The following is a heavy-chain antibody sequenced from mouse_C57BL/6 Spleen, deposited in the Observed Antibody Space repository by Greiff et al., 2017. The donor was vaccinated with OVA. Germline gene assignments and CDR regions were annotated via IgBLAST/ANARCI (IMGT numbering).Heavy chain of an antibody. D-gene: IGHD2-4*01. Sequence: EVQGVESGGGLVKPGGSLKLSCAASGFTFSDYGMHWVRQAPEKGLEWVAYISSGSSTIYYADTVKGRFTISRDNAKNTLFLQMTSLRSEDTAMYYCAREEVYDYDGNYAMDYWGQGTSVTVSS. CDR2: ISSGSSTI. J-gene: IGHJ4*01. V-gene: IGHV5-17*01. CDR3: AREEVYDYDGNYAMDY. CDR1: GFTFSDYG.